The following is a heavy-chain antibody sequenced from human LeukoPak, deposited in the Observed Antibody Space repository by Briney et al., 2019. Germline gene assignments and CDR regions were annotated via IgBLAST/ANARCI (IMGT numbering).Heavy chain of an antibody. CDR2: INSDGSSI. J-gene: IGHJ4*02. V-gene: IGHV3-74*01. CDR1: GFTFSSYW. CDR3: AKDEVPDYGDPIEAFDY. D-gene: IGHD4-17*01. Sequence: GGSLRLSCAASGFTFSSYWMHWVRQVPEKRLVRVSRINSDGSSINYADSVKGRFTISRDNSKNTLYLQMNSLRAEDTAVYYCAKDEVPDYGDPIEAFDYWGQGTLVTVS.